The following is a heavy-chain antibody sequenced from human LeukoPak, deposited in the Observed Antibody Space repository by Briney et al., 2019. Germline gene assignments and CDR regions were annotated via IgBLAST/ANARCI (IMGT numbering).Heavy chain of an antibody. V-gene: IGHV4-34*01. J-gene: IGHJ4*02. Sequence: PLETLSLTCAVYGGSFSGYYWSWIRQPPGKGLEWIGEINHSGSTNYNPSLKSRVTISVDTSKNQFSLKLSSVTAADTAVYYCARSSGYYYDPLKDYWGQGTLVTVSS. CDR1: GGSFSGYY. D-gene: IGHD3-22*01. CDR2: INHSGST. CDR3: ARSSGYYYDPLKDY.